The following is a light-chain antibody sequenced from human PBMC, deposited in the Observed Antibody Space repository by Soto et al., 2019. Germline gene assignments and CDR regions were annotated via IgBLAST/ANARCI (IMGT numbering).Light chain of an antibody. J-gene: IGLJ1*01. CDR3: SSYPSSSTRV. CDR1: SSDVGGYNY. Sequence: QSALTQPASVSGSPGQSITISCTGTSSDVGGYNYVSWYQQHPGKSPKLMIYDVSNRPSGVSNRFSGSKSGNTAPLTISGLQAEDVADDSCSSYPSSSTRVFGTGTKLTVL. V-gene: IGLV2-14*01. CDR2: DVS.